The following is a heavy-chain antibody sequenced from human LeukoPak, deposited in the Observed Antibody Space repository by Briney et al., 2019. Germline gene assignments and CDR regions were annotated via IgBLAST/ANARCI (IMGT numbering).Heavy chain of an antibody. Sequence: LGTLSLTCTVSGDSIDSYYWSWIRQPPGEGLQWIGYVFYSGPTNYDASLKSRVAISVDRSKNQFSLKLTSVSAADTAVYYCAGRSARYFDSWGQGTPVTVSS. CDR3: AGRSARYFDS. D-gene: IGHD1-26*01. V-gene: IGHV4-59*01. CDR1: GDSIDSYY. CDR2: VFYSGPT. J-gene: IGHJ4*02.